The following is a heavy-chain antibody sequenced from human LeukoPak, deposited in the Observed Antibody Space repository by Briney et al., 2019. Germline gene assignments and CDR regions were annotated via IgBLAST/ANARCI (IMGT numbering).Heavy chain of an antibody. J-gene: IGHJ5*02. CDR3: AREEALGSSGYYYGT. V-gene: IGHV4-61*02. D-gene: IGHD3-22*01. CDR1: GGSISSGSYY. CDR2: IYTSGST. Sequence: PSQTLSLTCTVSGGSISSGSYYWSWIRQPAGKGLEWIGRIYTSGSTNYNPSLKSRVTISVDTSKNQFSLKLSSVTAADTAVYYCAREEALGSSGYYYGTWGQGTLVTVSS.